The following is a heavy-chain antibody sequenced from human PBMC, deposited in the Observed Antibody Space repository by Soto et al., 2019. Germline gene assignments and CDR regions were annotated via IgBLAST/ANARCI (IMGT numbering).Heavy chain of an antibody. D-gene: IGHD3-3*01. CDR2: ISGSGGST. CDR3: AKGPLASGYYIYYYYGMDV. Sequence: PGGSLRLSCAASGFTFSSYAMSWVRQAPGKGLEWVSAISGSGGSTYYADSVKGRFTISRDNSKNTLYLQMNSLRAEDTAVYYCAKGPLASGYYIYYYYGMDVWGQGTTVTVSS. J-gene: IGHJ6*02. CDR1: GFTFSSYA. V-gene: IGHV3-23*01.